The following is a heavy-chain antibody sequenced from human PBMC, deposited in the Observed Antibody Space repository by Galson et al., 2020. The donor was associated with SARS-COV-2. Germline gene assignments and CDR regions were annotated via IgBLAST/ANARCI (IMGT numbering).Heavy chain of an antibody. Sequence: ETLSLTCTVSGGSLRSSNYYWGWIRQPPGKGLEWIGSVLNSGTTHYSPSLQSRVTISVDTSKNQFSLNLNSVTAADTAMYYCARDATSSGWYNWFDPWGQGTLVTVSS. CDR2: VLNSGTT. CDR3: ARDATSSGWYNWFDP. CDR1: GGSLRSSNYY. V-gene: IGHV4-39*07. J-gene: IGHJ5*02. D-gene: IGHD6-19*01.